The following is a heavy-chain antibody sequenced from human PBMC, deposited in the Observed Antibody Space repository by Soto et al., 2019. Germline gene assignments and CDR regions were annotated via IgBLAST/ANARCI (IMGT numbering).Heavy chain of an antibody. D-gene: IGHD1-7*01. Sequence: QVQLQQWGAGLLKPSETLSLTCAVYGGSFSGYYWSWIRQPPGKGLVWIGRVNHAGSATYSPSLNSRVAISVDKSKNQFSLRLSSVTAADTAIYYCARAFRGRTSTWYDNWGQGTLVTVSS. CDR1: GGSFSGYY. J-gene: IGHJ5*02. V-gene: IGHV4-34*01. CDR3: ARAFRGRTSTWYDN. CDR2: VNHAGSA.